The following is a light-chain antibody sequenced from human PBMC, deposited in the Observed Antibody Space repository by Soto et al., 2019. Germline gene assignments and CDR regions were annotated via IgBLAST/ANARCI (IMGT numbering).Light chain of an antibody. J-gene: IGLJ1*01. V-gene: IGLV2-14*02. Sequence: QSALTQPASVSGSPGQSIALSCTGTSSDVGTYNLVSWYQQHPGKAPKLMIYDVSNRPSGVSNRFSGSKSGNTASLTISGLQAEDEADYYCSSYTSSSTYVFGTGTKATVL. CDR3: SSYTSSSTYV. CDR2: DVS. CDR1: SSDVGTYNL.